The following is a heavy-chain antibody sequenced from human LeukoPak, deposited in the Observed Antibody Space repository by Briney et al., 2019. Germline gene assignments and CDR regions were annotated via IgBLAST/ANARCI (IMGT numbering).Heavy chain of an antibody. CDR1: GFIFSTYN. CDR3: AGDPRYCSSTSCYDSGGY. CDR2: IGTSGDYI. V-gene: IGHV3-21*06. Sequence: PGGSLRLSCTASGFIFSTYNMNWVRQAPGKGLEWVSSIGTSGDYIYYADSVQGRFTISRDDAKNSLYLQLNSLRAEDTAVYYCAGDPRYCSSTSCYDSGGYWGQGTLVTVSS. D-gene: IGHD2-2*01. J-gene: IGHJ4*02.